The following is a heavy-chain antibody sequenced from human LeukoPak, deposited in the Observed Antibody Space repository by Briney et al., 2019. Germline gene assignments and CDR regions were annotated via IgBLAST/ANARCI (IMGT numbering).Heavy chain of an antibody. D-gene: IGHD1-26*01. CDR2: ISGRGDDI. CDR3: ARDWDGRSDSFDP. CDR1: GYTFTTYG. Sequence: ASVKVSCKASGYTFTTYGISWVRQAPGHGLEWVGYISGRGDDINYAENFQGRVTMTTDTSTSTAYMELGSLTSDDTAVHYCARDWDGRSDSFDPWGQGTLVTVSS. J-gene: IGHJ5*02. V-gene: IGHV1-18*01.